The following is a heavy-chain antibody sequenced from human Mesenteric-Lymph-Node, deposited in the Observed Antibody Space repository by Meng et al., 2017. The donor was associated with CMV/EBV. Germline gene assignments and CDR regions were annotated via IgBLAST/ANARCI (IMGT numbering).Heavy chain of an antibody. Sequence: GGSLRLSCAASGFTFSSYAMHWVRQAPGKGLEWVAVISYDGSNKYYADSVKGRFTISRDNSKNTLYLQMNSLRAEDTAVYYCARGERYNTGWYHYDYWGQGTLVTVSS. CDR1: GFTFSSYA. J-gene: IGHJ4*02. CDR3: ARGERYNTGWYHYDY. CDR2: ISYDGSNK. V-gene: IGHV3-30-3*01. D-gene: IGHD6-19*01.